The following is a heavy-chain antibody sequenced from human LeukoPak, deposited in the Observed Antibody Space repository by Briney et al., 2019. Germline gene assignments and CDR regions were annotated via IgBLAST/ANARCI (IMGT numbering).Heavy chain of an antibody. CDR1: GFTFTSSA. Sequence: SVTVSCKASGFTFTSSAVQWVRQARGQRLEWIGWIVVGSGNTNYAQKFQERVTITRDMSTSTAYMELSSLRSEDTAVYYCAARAGEQAFDIWGQGTMVTVSS. CDR2: IVVGSGNT. V-gene: IGHV1-58*01. CDR3: AARAGEQAFDI. D-gene: IGHD3-16*01. J-gene: IGHJ3*02.